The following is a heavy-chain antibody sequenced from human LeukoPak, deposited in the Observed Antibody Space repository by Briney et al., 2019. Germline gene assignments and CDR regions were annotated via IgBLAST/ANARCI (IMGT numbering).Heavy chain of an antibody. Sequence: PGGSLRLSCAASAFTFSSYGMHWVRQAPGKGLEWVAVISYDGSNKYYADSVKGRFTISRDNSKNTLYLQMNSLRAEDTAVYYCAKDNFDIWGQGTMVTVSS. CDR2: ISYDGSNK. V-gene: IGHV3-30*18. J-gene: IGHJ3*02. CDR3: AKDNFDI. CDR1: AFTFSSYG.